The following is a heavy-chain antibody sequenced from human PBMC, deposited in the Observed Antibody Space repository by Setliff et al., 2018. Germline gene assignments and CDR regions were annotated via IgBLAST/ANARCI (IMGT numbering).Heavy chain of an antibody. CDR2: IYYSGDT. CDR3: ARRATYYNFWSGYYDY. J-gene: IGHJ4*02. D-gene: IGHD3-3*01. Sequence: SETLSLTCTVSGDSISPHYWSWIRQPPGKGLEWIGYIYYSGDTTYNPSLKSRVTISVDTSKNQFSLKLSSVTAADTAVYYCARRATYYNFWSGYYDYWGQGTQVTVSS. CDR1: GDSISPHY. V-gene: IGHV4-59*11.